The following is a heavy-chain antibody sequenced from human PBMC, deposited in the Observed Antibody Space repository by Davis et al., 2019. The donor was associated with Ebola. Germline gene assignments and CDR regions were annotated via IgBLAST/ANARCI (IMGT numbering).Heavy chain of an antibody. CDR1: GFTISSYY. CDR2: ISSSGTSV. V-gene: IGHV3-48*03. Sequence: PGGSLRLSCAASGFTISSYYLNWVRQAPGKGLEWVSGISSSGTSVYYADSVKGRFTISRDNTNNSLYLQMNSLRAEDPAVYHCAREVVTNYGMDVWGQGTTVTVSS. D-gene: IGHD4-17*01. CDR3: AREVVTNYGMDV. J-gene: IGHJ6*02.